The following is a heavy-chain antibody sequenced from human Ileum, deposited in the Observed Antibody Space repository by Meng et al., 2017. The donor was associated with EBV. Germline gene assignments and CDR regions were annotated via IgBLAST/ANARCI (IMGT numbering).Heavy chain of an antibody. J-gene: IGHJ4*02. Sequence: VQLTGSGPGRGKPSGTLSLTCAVSGGSISSSNWWSWVRQPPGKGLEWIGEIYHSGSTNYNPSLKSRVTISVDKSKNQFSLKLSSVTAADTAVYYCASFPPPGKQWLVTDYWGQGTLVTVSS. V-gene: IGHV4-4*02. CDR1: GGSISSSNW. CDR3: ASFPPPGKQWLVTDY. CDR2: IYHSGST. D-gene: IGHD6-19*01.